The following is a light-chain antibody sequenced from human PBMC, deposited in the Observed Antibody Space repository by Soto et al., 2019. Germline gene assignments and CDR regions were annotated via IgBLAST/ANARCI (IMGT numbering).Light chain of an antibody. J-gene: IGLJ2*01. CDR1: SSDVGNYNF. CDR3: SSYTPSSTVI. Sequence: QSVLTQPASVSGSPGQSITISCTGTSSDVGNYNFVSWYQQRPGKAPELMIYDVTYRPSGVSNRFSGSRSGNTASLTISGLQAEDEADYYCSSYTPSSTVIFGGGTKLTVL. CDR2: DVT. V-gene: IGLV2-14*03.